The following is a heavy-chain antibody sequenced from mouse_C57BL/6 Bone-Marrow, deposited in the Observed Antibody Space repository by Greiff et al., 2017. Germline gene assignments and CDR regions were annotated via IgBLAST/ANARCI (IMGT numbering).Heavy chain of an antibody. CDR3: ARGPDFHWYFDV. CDR1: GYTFTSYW. V-gene: IGHV1-64*01. J-gene: IGHJ1*03. Sequence: VQLQQPGAELVKPGASVKLSCKASGYTFTSYWMHWVKQRPGQGLEWIGMIHPNSGSTNYNEKFKSKATLTVDKSSSTAYMQLSSLTSEDSAVYYCARGPDFHWYFDVWGTGTTVTVSA. CDR2: IHPNSGST.